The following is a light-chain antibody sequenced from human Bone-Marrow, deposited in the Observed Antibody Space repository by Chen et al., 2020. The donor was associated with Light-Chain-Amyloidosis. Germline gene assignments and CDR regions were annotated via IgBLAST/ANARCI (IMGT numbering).Light chain of an antibody. J-gene: IGKJ4*01. V-gene: IGKV3-20*01. CDR2: GSS. Sequence: EIVLTQSPGTLSLSPGEGANLSCRASQTISSNYLTWYQQKFGQAPRPLIYGSSSRATGITDRFTGSGSGTDFTLTINRLEPEDFAMYYCQQYGTSPLTFGGGTKVEIK. CDR3: QQYGTSPLT. CDR1: QTISSNY.